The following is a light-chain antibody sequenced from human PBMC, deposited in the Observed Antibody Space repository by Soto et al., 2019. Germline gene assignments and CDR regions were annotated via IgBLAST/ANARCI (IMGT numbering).Light chain of an antibody. Sequence: EIVIAQSPSTLSVSPGERATLSCRASRSVSTNLAWYQQKPGQAPRLLIYGASTRATGIPARFSGSGSGTEFTLTISSLQSEDFAVYYCQQYKNWPPITFGQGTRLEI. CDR1: RSVSTN. J-gene: IGKJ5*01. V-gene: IGKV3-15*01. CDR3: QQYKNWPPIT. CDR2: GAS.